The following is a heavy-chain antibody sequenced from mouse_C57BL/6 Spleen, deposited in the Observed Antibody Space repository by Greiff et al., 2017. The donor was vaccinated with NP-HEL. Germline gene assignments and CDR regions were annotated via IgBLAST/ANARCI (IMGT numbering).Heavy chain of an antibody. J-gene: IGHJ4*01. V-gene: IGHV1-64*01. CDR2: IHPNSGST. D-gene: IGHD2-4*01. CDR1: GYTFTSYW. Sequence: QVHVKQPGAELVKPGASVKLSCKASGYTFTSYWMHWVKQRPGQGLEWIGMIHPNSGSTNYNEKFKSKATLTVDKSSSTAYMQLSSLTSEDSAVYYCARWDYDDYAMDYWGQGTSVTVSS. CDR3: ARWDYDDYAMDY.